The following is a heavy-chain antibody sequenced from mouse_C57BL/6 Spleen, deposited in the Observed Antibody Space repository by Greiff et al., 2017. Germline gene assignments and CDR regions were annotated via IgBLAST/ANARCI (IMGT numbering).Heavy chain of an antibody. V-gene: IGHV3-1*01. Sequence: EVQLQQSGPGMVKPSQSLSLTCTVTGYSITSGYDWHWIRHFPGNKLEWMGYISYSGSTNYNPPLKSRISITHDTSKNHFFLKLNSVTTEDTATYYCARAPYYYGSSSYFDVWGTGTTVTVSS. CDR3: ARAPYYYGSSSYFDV. J-gene: IGHJ1*03. CDR1: GYSITSGYD. D-gene: IGHD1-1*01. CDR2: ISYSGST.